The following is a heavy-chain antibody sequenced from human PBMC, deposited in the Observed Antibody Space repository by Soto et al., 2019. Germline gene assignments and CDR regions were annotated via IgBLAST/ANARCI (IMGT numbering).Heavy chain of an antibody. CDR2: IIPILGIA. CDR1: GGTFSSYT. V-gene: IGHV1-69*02. Sequence: QVQLVQSGAEVKKPGSSVKVSCKASGGTFSSYTITWVRQAPGQGLEWMGRIIPILGIANYAQKFQGSVTITADKSKSTAYMELSSLRSEDTAVYYCARGGRLELLYWGQGTLVTVSS. CDR3: ARGGRLELLY. J-gene: IGHJ4*02. D-gene: IGHD1-7*01.